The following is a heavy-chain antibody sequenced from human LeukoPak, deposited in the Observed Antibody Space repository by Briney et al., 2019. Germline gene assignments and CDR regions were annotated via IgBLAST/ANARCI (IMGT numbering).Heavy chain of an antibody. Sequence: PSETLSLTCTVSGYSISSGYYWGWIRQPPGKGLEWIGTINDSGSTWYNSSLKSRLTISVDTSKNQFSLKLTSVTAADTAVYYCARLTTVVTPNAFDIWGQGTMVTVSS. J-gene: IGHJ3*02. D-gene: IGHD4-23*01. CDR2: INDSGST. CDR1: GYSISSGYY. CDR3: ARLTTVVTPNAFDI. V-gene: IGHV4-38-2*02.